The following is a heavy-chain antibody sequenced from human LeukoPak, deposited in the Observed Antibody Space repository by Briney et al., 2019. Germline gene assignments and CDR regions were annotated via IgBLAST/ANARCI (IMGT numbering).Heavy chain of an antibody. CDR1: GFTFSSYE. CDR3: AELRITMIGGV. CDR2: ISSSGSTI. J-gene: IGHJ6*04. Sequence: QSGGSLRLSCAASGFTFSSYEMNWVRQAPGKGLEWVSYISSSGSTIYYADSVKGRFTISRDNAKNSLYLQMNSLRAEDTAVYYCAELRITMIGGVWGKGTTVTIPS. D-gene: IGHD3-10*02. V-gene: IGHV3-48*03.